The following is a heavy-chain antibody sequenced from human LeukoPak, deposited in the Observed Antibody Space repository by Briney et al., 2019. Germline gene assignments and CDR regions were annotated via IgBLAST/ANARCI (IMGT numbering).Heavy chain of an antibody. CDR2: ILYGGSNT. CDR1: GFTFSNSG. J-gene: IGHJ3*02. D-gene: IGHD5-12*01. CDR3: ARGWAIVATITSGAFDI. Sequence: PGGSLRLSCAASGFTFSNSGLHWVRQAPGKGLGWVALILYGGSNTNYADTVKGRLTISRDNAKNSLYLQMNSLRAEDTAVYYCARGWAIVATITSGAFDIWGQGTMVTVSS. V-gene: IGHV3-30*03.